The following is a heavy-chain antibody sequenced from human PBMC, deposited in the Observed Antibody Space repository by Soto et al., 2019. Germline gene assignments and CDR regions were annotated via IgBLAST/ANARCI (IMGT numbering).Heavy chain of an antibody. V-gene: IGHV1-69*13. D-gene: IGHD3-22*01. CDR3: ARGGSGYTWFNEF. J-gene: IGHJ4*02. CDR2: IIPVFQTA. Sequence: SVKVSCKASGGLFSSYPISWVRQVPGQGLEWMGGIIPVFQTAYYTQRFQGRVTITADESRNTAYMELSSLRSEDTAIYYCARGGSGYTWFNEFWGQGTLVTVS. CDR1: GGLFSSYP.